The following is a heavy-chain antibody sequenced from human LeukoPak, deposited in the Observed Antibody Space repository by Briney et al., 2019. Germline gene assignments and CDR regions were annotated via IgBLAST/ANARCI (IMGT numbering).Heavy chain of an antibody. J-gene: IGHJ6*03. CDR2: ISSSSSYI. CDR3: VRGAARAYYMDV. Sequence: GGSLRLSCAASGFTFSSYSMNWVRQAPGKGLEWVSSISSSSSYIYYADSVKGRLTISRDNTKTTLYLQMNSLRAEDTAVYYCVRGAARAYYMDVWGKGTTVTVSS. D-gene: IGHD6-6*01. V-gene: IGHV3-21*01. CDR1: GFTFSSYS.